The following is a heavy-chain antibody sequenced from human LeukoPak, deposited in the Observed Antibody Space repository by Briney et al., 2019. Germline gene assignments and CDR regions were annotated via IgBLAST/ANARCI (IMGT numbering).Heavy chain of an antibody. CDR2: IYNDGSTT. D-gene: IGHD4-17*01. Sequence: GGSLRLSCAASGFMFSKSWMHWVRHVPGKGLVWVARIYNDGSTTNYADSVKGRFTISRGNAANTLFLQMSSLRAEDTAVYYCAREKDDHGDPGPLDAWGQGDLVTVSS. CDR3: AREKDDHGDPGPLDA. V-gene: IGHV3-74*01. CDR1: GFMFSKSW. J-gene: IGHJ5*02.